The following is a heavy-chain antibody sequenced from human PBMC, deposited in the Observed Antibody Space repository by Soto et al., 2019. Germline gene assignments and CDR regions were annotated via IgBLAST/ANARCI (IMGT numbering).Heavy chain of an antibody. CDR3: ARLNYDILTGYYTGIDY. V-gene: IGHV4-31*03. J-gene: IGHJ4*02. CDR1: GGSISSGGYY. Sequence: QVQLQESGPGLVKPSQTLSLTCTASGGSISSGGYYWSWIRQHPGKGLEWIGYIYYSGSTYYNPSLKSRVTISVDTSKNQFYLKLSSVTAADTAVYYCARLNYDILTGYYTGIDYWGQGTLVTVSS. D-gene: IGHD3-9*01. CDR2: IYYSGST.